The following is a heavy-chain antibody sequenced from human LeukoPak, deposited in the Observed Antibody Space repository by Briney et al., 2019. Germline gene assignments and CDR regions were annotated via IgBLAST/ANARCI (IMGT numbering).Heavy chain of an antibody. V-gene: IGHV1-18*01. D-gene: IGHD3-16*01. J-gene: IGHJ5*02. Sequence: GASVKVSCKASGYTFTSYGISWVRQAPGQGLEWMGWISAYNGNTNYAQKLQGRVTMTTDTSTSTAYMELRSLRSDDTAAYYCARDWGKGARGPSNWFDPWGQGTLVTVSS. CDR3: ARDWGKGARGPSNWFDP. CDR2: ISAYNGNT. CDR1: GYTFTSYG.